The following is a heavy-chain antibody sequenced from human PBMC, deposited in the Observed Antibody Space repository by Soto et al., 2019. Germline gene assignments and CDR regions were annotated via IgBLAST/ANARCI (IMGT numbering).Heavy chain of an antibody. CDR1: GFTFSTYW. Sequence: SGGSLRLSCAASGFTFSTYWMNWVRQAPGKGLEWVANIKQDGREKYYVDSVKGRFAISRDNAKDSLFLQMNNLRAEDTAVYYCVRDWSTFWGMDVWGQGTTVTVSS. D-gene: IGHD3-16*01. CDR3: VRDWSTFWGMDV. CDR2: IKQDGREK. V-gene: IGHV3-7*01. J-gene: IGHJ6*02.